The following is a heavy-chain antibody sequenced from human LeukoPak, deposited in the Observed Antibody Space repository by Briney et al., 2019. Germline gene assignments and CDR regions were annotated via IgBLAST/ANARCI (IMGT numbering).Heavy chain of an antibody. D-gene: IGHD4-11*01. CDR3: ARVNPYSKYYYYYYMDV. V-gene: IGHV4-39*01. CDR1: GGSISSSSYY. J-gene: IGHJ6*03. CDR2: IYYSGST. Sequence: SETLSLTCTVSGGSISSSSYYWGWIRQPPGKGLEWIGSIYYSGSTYYNPSLKSRVTISVDTSKNQFSLKLSSVTAADTAVYYCARVNPYSKYYYYYYMDVWGKGATVTVSS.